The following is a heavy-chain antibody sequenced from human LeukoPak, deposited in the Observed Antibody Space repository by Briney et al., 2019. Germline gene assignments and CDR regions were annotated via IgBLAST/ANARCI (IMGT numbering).Heavy chain of an antibody. D-gene: IGHD4-17*01. CDR2: IKRKSDGGTT. V-gene: IGHV3-15*01. CDR1: GFTFSNAW. J-gene: IGHJ6*02. CDR3: RADLGEADGGYHYGLDV. Sequence: GGSLRLSCAASGFTFSNAWMNWVRQAPGKGLEWVGRIKRKSDGGTTDYAAPVKGRFIISKDDSKNTLSLQMNSLNVEDTAVYYCRADLGEADGGYHYGLDVWGQGTTVTVSS.